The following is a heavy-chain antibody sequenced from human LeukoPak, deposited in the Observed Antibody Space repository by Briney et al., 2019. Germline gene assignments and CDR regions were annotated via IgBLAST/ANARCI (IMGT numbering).Heavy chain of an antibody. CDR1: GGSISSGGYS. CDR3: ARESPAYYDILTGYYNGYFDY. CDR2: IYHSGST. D-gene: IGHD3-9*01. V-gene: IGHV4-30-2*01. Sequence: SETLSLTCAVSGGSISSGGYSWSWIRQPPGKGLEWIGYIYHSGSTYYNPSLKSRVTISVDRSKNQFSLKLSSVTAADTAVYYCARESPAYYDILTGYYNGYFDYWGQGTLVTVSS. J-gene: IGHJ4*02.